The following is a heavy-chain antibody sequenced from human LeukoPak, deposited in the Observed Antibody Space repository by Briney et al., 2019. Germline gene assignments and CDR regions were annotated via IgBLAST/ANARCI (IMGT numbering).Heavy chain of an antibody. CDR2: ISYDGSNK. D-gene: IGHD6-19*01. Sequence: PGRSLRLSCAASGFTFSSYAMHWVRQAPGKGLEWVAHISYDGSNKYYADSVKGRFTISRDNSKNTLYLQMNSLRAEDTAVYYCARGGVYSSGSYYLYYFDYWGQGTLVTVSS. CDR3: ARGGVYSSGSYYLYYFDY. CDR1: GFTFSSYA. V-gene: IGHV3-30-3*01. J-gene: IGHJ4*02.